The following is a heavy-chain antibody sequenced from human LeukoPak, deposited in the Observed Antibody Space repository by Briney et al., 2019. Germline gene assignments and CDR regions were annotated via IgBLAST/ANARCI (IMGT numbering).Heavy chain of an antibody. Sequence: SSDTLSLTCTVSGGSIRNVNNYWAWIRQSPGKGLEWIGSIYYSGITYYNPSLESRLTISVDTSNNLFSLKLTSVTAADTAVYYCARDLHYEILTGYYDSWGQGTLVTVSS. J-gene: IGHJ4*02. V-gene: IGHV4-39*07. CDR2: IYYSGIT. CDR3: ARDLHYEILTGYYDS. CDR1: GGSIRNVNNY. D-gene: IGHD3-9*01.